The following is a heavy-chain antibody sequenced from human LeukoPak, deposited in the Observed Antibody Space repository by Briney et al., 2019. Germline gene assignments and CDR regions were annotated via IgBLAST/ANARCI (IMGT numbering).Heavy chain of an antibody. CDR3: ASGRAAAGPTEIDY. CDR2: ISAYNGNT. V-gene: IGHV1-18*01. Sequence: GASVKVSCTASGYTFTSYGISWVRQAPGQGLEWMGWISAYNGNTNYAQKLQGRVTMTTDTSTSTAYMELRSLRSDDTAVYYCASGRAAAGPTEIDYWGQGTLVTVSS. J-gene: IGHJ4*02. D-gene: IGHD6-13*01. CDR1: GYTFTSYG.